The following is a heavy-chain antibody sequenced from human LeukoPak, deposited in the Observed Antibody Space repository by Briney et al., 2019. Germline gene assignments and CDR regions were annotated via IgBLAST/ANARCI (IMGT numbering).Heavy chain of an antibody. V-gene: IGHV4-31*03. D-gene: IGHD3-9*01. CDR3: ARARAYDVLSEVGFYYYGVDL. CDR2: IFKSGKT. Sequence: PSETLSLTCTVSGDSISSGAYYWTWIRQHPERGLEWIGYIFKSGKTYYNPSLKSRVVISIDTSNNRFSLELSSVTVADRAVYFCARARAYDVLSEVGFYYYGVDLWGRGTTVTV. CDR1: GDSISSGAYY. J-gene: IGHJ6*02.